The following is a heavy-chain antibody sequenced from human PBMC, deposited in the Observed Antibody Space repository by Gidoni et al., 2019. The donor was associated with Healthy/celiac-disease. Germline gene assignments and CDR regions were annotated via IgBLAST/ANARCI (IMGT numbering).Heavy chain of an antibody. CDR3: ASYPRYCSSTSCQGYFDY. Sequence: EVQLVESGGGLVQPGRSLRLSCAASGFTFDDYAMHWVRQAPGKGLEWVSGISWNSGSIGYADSVKGRFTISRDNAKNSLYLQMNSLRAEDTALYYCASYPRYCSSTSCQGYFDYWGQGTLVTVSS. J-gene: IGHJ4*02. D-gene: IGHD2-2*01. V-gene: IGHV3-9*01. CDR1: GFTFDDYA. CDR2: ISWNSGSI.